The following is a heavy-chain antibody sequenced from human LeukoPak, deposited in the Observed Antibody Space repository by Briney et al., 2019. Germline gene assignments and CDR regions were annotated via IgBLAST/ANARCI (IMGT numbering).Heavy chain of an antibody. CDR2: ISYDGSNK. J-gene: IGHJ4*02. D-gene: IGHD1-1*01. V-gene: IGHV3-30*18. Sequence: GRSLRLSCAASGFTSSSYGVHWVRQAPGKGLEWVAVISYDGSNKYYADSVKGRFTISRDNSKNTLYLQMNSLRAEDTAVYYCAKDHGGTTTLDYWGQGTLVTVSS. CDR3: AKDHGGTTTLDY. CDR1: GFTSSSYG.